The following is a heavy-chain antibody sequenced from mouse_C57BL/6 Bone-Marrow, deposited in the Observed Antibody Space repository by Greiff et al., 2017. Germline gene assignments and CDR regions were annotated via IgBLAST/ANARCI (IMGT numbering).Heavy chain of an antibody. D-gene: IGHD1-1*01. CDR3: ARDYGSSYAYYFDY. CDR1: GYTFTSYW. V-gene: IGHV1-69*01. CDR2: IDPSDSYT. Sequence: QVQLQQPGAELVMPGASVKLSSKASGYTFTSYWMHWVKQRPGQGLEWIGEIDPSDSYTTYNQKFKGKSTLTVDKSSSTAYMQLRSLTSEDSAVYYCARDYGSSYAYYFDYWGQGTTLTVSS. J-gene: IGHJ2*01.